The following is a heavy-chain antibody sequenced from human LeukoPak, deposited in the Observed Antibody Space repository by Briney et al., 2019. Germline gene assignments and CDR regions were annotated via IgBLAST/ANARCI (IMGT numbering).Heavy chain of an antibody. CDR3: AASTYGSGSYVGFDS. CDR2: IYPGDSDT. J-gene: IGHJ4*02. Sequence: GESLKISCKGSGYSFTNYWIGWVRQMPGKGLEWMGIIYPGDSDTRYSPSFQGQVTISADKSVSTTYLQWSSLKASDTAMYYCAASTYGSGSYVGFDSWGQGTLVTVSS. CDR1: GYSFTNYW. V-gene: IGHV5-51*01. D-gene: IGHD3-10*01.